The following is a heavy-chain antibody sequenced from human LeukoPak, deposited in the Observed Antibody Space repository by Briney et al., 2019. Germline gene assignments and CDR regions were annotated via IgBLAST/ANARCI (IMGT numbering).Heavy chain of an antibody. D-gene: IGHD4-11*01. J-gene: IGHJ4*02. CDR3: ARENLGFAVTTFY. CDR1: GFTFRNFG. Sequence: GGSLRLSCAASGFTFRNFGMHWVRQAPGKGLECVAFISYDGSKNIYTDSVKGRFTISRDNAKNSLYLQMNSLRAEDTAVYYCARENLGFAVTTFYWGQGTLVTVSS. V-gene: IGHV3-30*03. CDR2: ISYDGSKN.